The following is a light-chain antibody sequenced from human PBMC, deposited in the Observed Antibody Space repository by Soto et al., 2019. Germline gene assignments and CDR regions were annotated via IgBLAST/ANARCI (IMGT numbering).Light chain of an antibody. V-gene: IGKV1-5*01. CDR1: QSISSW. CDR3: QQYNSYPYS. J-gene: IGKJ2*01. Sequence: DIQMTQSPSTLSASVGDRVTITCRASQSISSWLAWYLQKPGKAPKLLVYDASRLESGGPTRFSGSGSGTDFTLTVSSLLPYDFATYYCQQYNSYPYSFGQGPKLEIK. CDR2: DAS.